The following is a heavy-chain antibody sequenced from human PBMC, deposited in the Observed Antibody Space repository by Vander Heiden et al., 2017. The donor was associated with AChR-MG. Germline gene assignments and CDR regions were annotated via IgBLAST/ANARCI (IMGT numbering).Heavy chain of an antibody. CDR3: ARVTYCSGGSCYDGFDY. CDR2: IWYDGSNT. D-gene: IGHD2-15*01. J-gene: IGHJ4*02. CDR1: GFPFQHYG. Sequence: QVQLVESGGGVVPPGRSLRLSCAASGFPFQHYGMHWVRQAPGKGLEWVAVIWYDGSNTYYRDSVKGRFTISRDNFKNTVYLQMNSLRAEDTATYYCARVTYCSGGSCYDGFDYWGQGTLVTVSS. V-gene: IGHV3-33*01.